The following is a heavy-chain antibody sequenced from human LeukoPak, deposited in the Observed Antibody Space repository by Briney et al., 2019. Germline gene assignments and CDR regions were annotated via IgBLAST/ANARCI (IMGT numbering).Heavy chain of an antibody. Sequence: SETLSLTCTISGGSISSSGYFWGWIRQPPGRELEWIASIDYSGSTYYNPSLKSRVSISVDTSKNQFSLKLSFVTAADTAVYYCARYSSSGYYMDVWGKGTTVTISS. J-gene: IGHJ6*03. CDR2: IDYSGST. D-gene: IGHD6-13*01. CDR3: ARYSSSGYYMDV. CDR1: GGSISSSGYF. V-gene: IGHV4-39*07.